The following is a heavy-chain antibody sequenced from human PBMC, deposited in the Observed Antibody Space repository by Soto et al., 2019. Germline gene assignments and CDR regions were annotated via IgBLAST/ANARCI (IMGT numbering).Heavy chain of an antibody. V-gene: IGHV4-34*01. Sequence: SETLSLTCAVYGGSFSGYYWTWIRQPPGTGLEWIGEINHSGSTNYNPSLKSRITISIDTSKNQFSLKLNSETAADTAVYYCARDKITGLFDYWGQGTPVTVSS. D-gene: IGHD2-8*02. CDR1: GGSFSGYY. J-gene: IGHJ4*02. CDR3: ARDKITGLFDY. CDR2: INHSGST.